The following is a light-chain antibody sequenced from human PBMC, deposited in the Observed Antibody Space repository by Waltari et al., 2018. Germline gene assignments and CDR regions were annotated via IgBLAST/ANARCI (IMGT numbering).Light chain of an antibody. Sequence: EIVLTQSPATLSLSPGERATLSCRATQSVSNYLAWYQQKPGQAPRLLIYDASNRATGIPARFSGSGSGTDFTLTISSLEPEDFAVYYCQQRSNWPPWTFGQGTKVEIK. CDR2: DAS. CDR3: QQRSNWPPWT. V-gene: IGKV3-11*01. CDR1: QSVSNY. J-gene: IGKJ1*01.